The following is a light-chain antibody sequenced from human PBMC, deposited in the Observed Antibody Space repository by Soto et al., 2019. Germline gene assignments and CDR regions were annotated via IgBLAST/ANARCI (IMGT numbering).Light chain of an antibody. CDR1: SSDDGDYNY. V-gene: IGLV2-14*01. CDR2: GVS. J-gene: IGLJ2*01. Sequence: QSVLTQPASVSGSPGQSITISCTGTSSDDGDYNYVSWYQQHPGKAPKLIIYGVSNRPSGISNRFSGSKSGNTTTLTISGLQAEDEADYYCNSYTSTNTLVFGGGTQLTVL. CDR3: NSYTSTNTLV.